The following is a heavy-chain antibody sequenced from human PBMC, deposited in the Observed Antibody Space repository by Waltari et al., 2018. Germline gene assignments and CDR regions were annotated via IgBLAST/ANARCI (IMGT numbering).Heavy chain of an antibody. CDR1: GGSLGDYI. Sequence: QVLLQQRGAGLLKPSETLSLTCDISGGSLGDYIWTWIRQPPGKGLEWLGQVSHGGTARSNPSVRSRVTLSLDTSQRHFSLRLQSVTAADTAVYYCARGRNYDSTLGRNDSSHSGLDVWGQGSAVTVSS. CDR3: ARGRNYDSTLGRNDSSHSGLDV. V-gene: IGHV4-34*02. D-gene: IGHD3-3*01. J-gene: IGHJ6*01. CDR2: VSHGGTA.